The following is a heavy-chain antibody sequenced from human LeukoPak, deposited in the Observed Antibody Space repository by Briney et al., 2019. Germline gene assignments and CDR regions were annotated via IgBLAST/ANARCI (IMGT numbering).Heavy chain of an antibody. CDR2: IYYSGST. CDR3: DRDKSVEGVIWFGGFDY. CDR1: GGSISSSSYY. D-gene: IGHD3-10*01. Sequence: ASETLSLTCTVSGGSISSSSYYWGWIRQPPGKGLEWIGSIYYSGSTCYNPSLKRRVTISVDTSKNEFSLKMNSVTAAATAVYYCDRDKSVEGVIWFGGFDYWGQGTLVTVSS. V-gene: IGHV4-39*07. J-gene: IGHJ4*02.